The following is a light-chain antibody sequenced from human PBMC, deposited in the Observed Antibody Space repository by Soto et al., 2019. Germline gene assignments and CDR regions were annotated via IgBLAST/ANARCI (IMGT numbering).Light chain of an antibody. V-gene: IGLV1-40*01. J-gene: IGLJ3*02. CDR2: GNA. CDR1: SSNIGAGYD. Sequence: QPVLTQPPSVSGAPGQGVTIYCTGSSSNIGAGYDVHWYQQLPGTSPKLLIFGNANRPSGVPDRFSGSKSGTSASLAIAGLQAEDEADYYCQSDDSSLSGSWVFGGGTKVTVL. CDR3: QSDDSSLSGSWV.